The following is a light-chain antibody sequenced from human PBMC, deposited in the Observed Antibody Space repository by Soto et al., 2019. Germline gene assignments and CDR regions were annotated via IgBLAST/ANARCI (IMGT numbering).Light chain of an antibody. CDR2: DVS. CDR1: SSDVGGYNY. V-gene: IGLV2-14*01. J-gene: IGLJ2*01. CDR3: SSYTSSSTSVV. Sequence: QSALTQPASVSGSPGQSITISCTGTSSDVGGYNYVSWYQQHPGKAPKLMIYDVSNRPSGVSDRFSDSKSGNTASLTISGLQAEDEADYYCSSYTSSSTSVVFGGGTKLTVL.